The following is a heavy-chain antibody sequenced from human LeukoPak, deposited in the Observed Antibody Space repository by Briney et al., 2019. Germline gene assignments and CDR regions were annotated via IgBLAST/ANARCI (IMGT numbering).Heavy chain of an antibody. Sequence: GGSLRLSCAASGFTFSSFWMSWVRQAPGKGLEWVSYTSSSGSTIYYADSVKGRFTISRDNAKNSLYLQMNSLRAEDTAVYYCAELGITMIGGVWGKGTTVTISS. CDR3: AELGITMIGGV. J-gene: IGHJ6*04. CDR2: TSSSGSTI. D-gene: IGHD3-10*02. CDR1: GFTFSSFW. V-gene: IGHV3-48*04.